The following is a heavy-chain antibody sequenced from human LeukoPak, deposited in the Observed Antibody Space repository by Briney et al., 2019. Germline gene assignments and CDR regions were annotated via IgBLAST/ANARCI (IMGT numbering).Heavy chain of an antibody. Sequence: PGRSLRLSCAASGFTFSSYAMHWVRQAPGKGLEWVAVISYDGSNKYYADSVKGRFTISRDNSKNTLYLQMNSLRAEDTAVYYCARGARIVGATSDWGQGTLVTVSS. J-gene: IGHJ4*02. CDR3: ARGARIVGATSD. D-gene: IGHD1-26*01. CDR2: ISYDGSNK. CDR1: GFTFSSYA. V-gene: IGHV3-30-3*01.